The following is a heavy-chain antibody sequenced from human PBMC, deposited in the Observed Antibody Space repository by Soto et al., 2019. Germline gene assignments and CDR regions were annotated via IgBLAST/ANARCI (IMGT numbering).Heavy chain of an antibody. CDR3: ARKPTGHRFDY. Sequence: QVQLVQSGAEVKKPGASVKVSCKASGFTFTNYGFSWVRQAPGQGLEWMGWISASNFDTHYAQELQGRVTMTTDTSTSTAYMEVRSLTSDDAAVYYCARKPTGHRFDYWGQGTLVTVSS. D-gene: IGHD1-1*01. CDR1: GFTFTNYG. CDR2: ISASNFDT. V-gene: IGHV1-18*01. J-gene: IGHJ4*02.